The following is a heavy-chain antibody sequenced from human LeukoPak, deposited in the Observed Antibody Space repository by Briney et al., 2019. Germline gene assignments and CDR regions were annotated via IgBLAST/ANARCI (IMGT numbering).Heavy chain of an antibody. D-gene: IGHD5/OR15-5a*01. CDR1: GFAFNTYA. V-gene: IGHV3-23*01. CDR3: AKARGSSVYEPIDY. Sequence: GGSLRLSCAPSGFAFNTYAMTWVRQAPEKGLQWVSTISTSGRATYYANSMEGRFTISRDNSMSTLYLQMNSLRADDTAVYYCAKARGSSVYEPIDYWGQGTQVTVSP. J-gene: IGHJ4*02. CDR2: ISTSGRAT.